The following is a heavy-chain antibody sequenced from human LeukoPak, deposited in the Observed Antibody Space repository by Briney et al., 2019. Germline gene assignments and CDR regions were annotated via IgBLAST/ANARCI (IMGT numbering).Heavy chain of an antibody. Sequence: SQTLSLTCTVSGGSISSGNYYWSWIRQPAGKGLEWIGRIYTSGSTNYNPSLKSRVTISVDTSKNQFSLKLSSVTAADTAVYYCAREGCSGGSCYPGYFQHWGQGTLVTVSS. J-gene: IGHJ1*01. D-gene: IGHD2-15*01. V-gene: IGHV4-61*02. CDR3: AREGCSGGSCYPGYFQH. CDR2: IYTSGST. CDR1: GGSISSGNYY.